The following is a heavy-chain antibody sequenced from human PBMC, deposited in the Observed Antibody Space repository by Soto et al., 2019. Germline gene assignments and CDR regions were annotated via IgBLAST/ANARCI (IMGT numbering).Heavy chain of an antibody. J-gene: IGHJ3*02. V-gene: IGHV4-59*01. CDR2: IYYSGST. Sequence: PSETLSLTCTVSGGSISSYYWSWLRQPPGKGLEWIAYIYYSGSTNYNPSLKSRVTISVDTSKNQFSLKLSSVTAADTAVYYCARTYDSSGPNSGGYGFDIWGQGTMVTVSS. CDR1: GGSISSYY. CDR3: ARTYDSSGPNSGGYGFDI. D-gene: IGHD3-22*01.